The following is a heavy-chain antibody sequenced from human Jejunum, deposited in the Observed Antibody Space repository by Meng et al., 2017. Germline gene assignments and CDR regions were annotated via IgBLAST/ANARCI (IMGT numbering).Heavy chain of an antibody. CDR2: IYYTGST. CDR3: AKSSWGSYSGEYFHH. J-gene: IGHJ1*01. D-gene: IGHD1-26*01. CDR1: GASISSHY. V-gene: IGHV4-59*11. Sequence: GSLRLSCTVSGASISSHYWSWIRQAPGKRLEWLGYIYYTGSTTYNPSLKSRLTISLDTAKNQFSLNLTSLTAADTAVYYCAKSSWGSYSGEYFHHWGQGTLVTVSS.